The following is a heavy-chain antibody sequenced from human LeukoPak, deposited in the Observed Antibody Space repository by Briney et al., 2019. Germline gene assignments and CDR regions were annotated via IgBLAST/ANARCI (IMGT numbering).Heavy chain of an antibody. CDR1: GFGSDDYS. D-gene: IGHD2-2*01. CDR2: INRNGDST. V-gene: IGHV3-20*04. J-gene: IGHJ4*02. CDR3: GRHLVNIPADIDY. Sequence: PGGSLGLSCAASGFGSDDYSMSWVRQAPGKGLEWVSGINRNGDSTAYADSVKGRFTISRDNAKKSLYLQMNSLRAEDTALYYCGRHLVNIPADIDYWGQGTLVTVSS.